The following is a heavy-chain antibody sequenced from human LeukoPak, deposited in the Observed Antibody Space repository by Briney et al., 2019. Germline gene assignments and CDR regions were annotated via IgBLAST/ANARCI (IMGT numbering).Heavy chain of an antibody. CDR2: ISYDGSNE. CDR1: GFTFSSYA. Sequence: GGSLRLSCAASGFTFSSYAMHWVRQAPGKGLEWVAAISYDGSNEYYADSVKGRFTISRDNSKNTLYLQMNSLRSEDTAVYYCARDLSYSGYDWRDYDFDYWGQGTLVTVSS. D-gene: IGHD5-12*01. CDR3: ARDLSYSGYDWRDYDFDY. V-gene: IGHV3-30-3*01. J-gene: IGHJ4*02.